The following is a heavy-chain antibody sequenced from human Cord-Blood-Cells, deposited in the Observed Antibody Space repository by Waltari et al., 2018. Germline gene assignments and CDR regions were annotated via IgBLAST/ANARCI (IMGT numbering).Heavy chain of an antibody. CDR1: GYTFTSYA. V-gene: IGHV1-3*01. J-gene: IGHJ2*01. CDR2: INAGNSNT. CDR3: AREGAYFDL. Sequence: QVQLVQSGAEVKKPGASVKVSCKASGYTFTSYAMHWVRQARGQRLEWMGWINAGNSNTKYSQKFQGRVTITRDTSASTAYMELSSLSSEDTAVYYCAREGAYFDLWGRGTLVTVSS.